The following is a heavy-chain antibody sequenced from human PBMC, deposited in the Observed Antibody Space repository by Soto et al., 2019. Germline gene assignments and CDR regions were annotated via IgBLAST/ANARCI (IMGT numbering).Heavy chain of an antibody. D-gene: IGHD2-8*02. CDR2: IFHDGNT. Sequence: SETLSLTCAVSGASIGSGGWWSWVRQPPGKGLEWIAEIFHDGNTNYSPSLKSRVTIPVDKSQNQFSLNVYSVTAADTAVYYCARHEGWTGPDQWGQGTLVTVSS. CDR3: ARHEGWTGPDQ. V-gene: IGHV4-4*02. J-gene: IGHJ5*02. CDR1: GASIGSGGW.